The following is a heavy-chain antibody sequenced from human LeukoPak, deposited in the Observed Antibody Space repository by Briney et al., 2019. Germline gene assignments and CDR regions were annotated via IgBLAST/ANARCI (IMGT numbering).Heavy chain of an antibody. V-gene: IGHV1-18*04. CDR3: ARDKIHSEYSSSSTDY. CDR1: GYTFTGYY. CDR2: ISAYNGNT. D-gene: IGHD6-6*01. Sequence: ASVKVSCKASGYTFTGYYMHWVRQAPGQGLEWMGWISAYNGNTNYAQKLQGRVTMTTDTSTSTAYMELRSLRSDNTAVYYCARDKIHSEYSSSSTDYWGQGTLVTVSS. J-gene: IGHJ4*02.